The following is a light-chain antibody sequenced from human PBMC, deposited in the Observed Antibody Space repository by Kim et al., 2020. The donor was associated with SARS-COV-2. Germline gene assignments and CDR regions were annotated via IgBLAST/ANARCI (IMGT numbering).Light chain of an antibody. J-gene: IGKJ5*01. CDR3: LQHNTYPIT. Sequence: ASVGDRVTIPGRARQEIRNDLGWYQQNPGRAPKRLSYGASSLQSGVPSRFGGSGSGTEFTLTISSLQPEDFATYFCLQHNTYPITFGQGTRLEIK. CDR2: GAS. CDR1: QEIRND. V-gene: IGKV1-17*01.